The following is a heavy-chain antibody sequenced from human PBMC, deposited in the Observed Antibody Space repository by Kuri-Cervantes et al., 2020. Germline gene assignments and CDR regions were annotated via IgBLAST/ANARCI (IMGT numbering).Heavy chain of an antibody. J-gene: IGHJ4*02. CDR3: AKGAKDTAMIWG. D-gene: IGHD5-18*01. CDR2: IRYDGSNK. Sequence: GESLKISCAASGFTFSNYGMHWVRQAPGKGLEWVAFIRYDGSNKDYADSVKGRFTISRDNSKNTLYLQMNSLRAEDTAVYYCAKGAKDTAMIWGWGQGTLVTVSS. CDR1: GFTFSNYG. V-gene: IGHV3-30*02.